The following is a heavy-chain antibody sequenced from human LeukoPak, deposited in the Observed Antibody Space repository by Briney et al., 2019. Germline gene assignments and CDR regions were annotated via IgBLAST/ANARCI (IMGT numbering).Heavy chain of an antibody. CDR3: ARDLITIFGVVTLPYMDV. CDR2: INRGGSTI. Sequence: GGSLRLSCAASGFTFSDYYMSWIRQAPGKGLEWVSYINRGGSTIYYADSVKVRFTIPRDNAKNSLYLQMNSLRAEDTAVYYCARDLITIFGVVTLPYMDVWGKGTTVTASS. J-gene: IGHJ6*03. D-gene: IGHD3-3*01. CDR1: GFTFSDYY. V-gene: IGHV3-11*04.